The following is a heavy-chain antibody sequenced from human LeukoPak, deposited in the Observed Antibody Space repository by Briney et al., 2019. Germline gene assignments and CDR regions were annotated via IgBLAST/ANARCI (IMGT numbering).Heavy chain of an antibody. CDR3: ARDLVHYYGSGSWGYHYYYGMDV. Sequence: GGSLRLSCAASGFTFSSYEMNWVRQAPGKGLEWVSYISSSGRTIYYADSVKGRFTISRDNAKNSLYLQMNSLRAEDTAVYYCARDLVHYYGSGSWGYHYYYGMDVWGQGTTVTVSS. CDR1: GFTFSSYE. V-gene: IGHV3-48*03. D-gene: IGHD3-10*01. J-gene: IGHJ6*02. CDR2: ISSSGRTI.